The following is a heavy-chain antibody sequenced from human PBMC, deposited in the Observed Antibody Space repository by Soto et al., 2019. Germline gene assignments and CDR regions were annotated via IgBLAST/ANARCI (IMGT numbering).Heavy chain of an antibody. V-gene: IGHV3-48*02. CDR3: ARDLSWGSKWYYYMDV. Sequence: EVQLVESGGGLVQPGGSLRLSCAASGFTISGNAMNWVRQAPGRGLEWVSYISSSSTNIYYADSVRGRFTISRDNAKNSLYLQMSSLRDEDTAVYRCARDLSWGSKWYYYMDVWGKGTTVTVSS. D-gene: IGHD3-16*01. CDR2: ISSSSTNI. J-gene: IGHJ6*03. CDR1: GFTISGNA.